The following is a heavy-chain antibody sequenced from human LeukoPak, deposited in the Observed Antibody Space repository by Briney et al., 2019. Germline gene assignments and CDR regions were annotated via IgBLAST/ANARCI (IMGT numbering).Heavy chain of an antibody. D-gene: IGHD4-17*01. J-gene: IGHJ6*03. CDR3: ARAVTIYYYYYYYMDV. CDR1: GGSFSGYY. V-gene: IGHV4-34*01. Sequence: PSETLSLTCAVYGGSFSGYYWSWIRQPPGKGLEWIGEINHSGSTNYNPSLKSRVTISVDTSKNQFSLKLSSVTAADTAVYYCARAVTIYYYYYYYMDVWGKGTTVTVSS. CDR2: INHSGST.